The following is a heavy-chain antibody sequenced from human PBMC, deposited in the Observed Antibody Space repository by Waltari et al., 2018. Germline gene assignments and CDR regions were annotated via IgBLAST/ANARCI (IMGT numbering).Heavy chain of an antibody. CDR3: ARDGLYSGSHYYYFYGMDV. CDR2: INPNSGDT. J-gene: IGHJ6*02. CDR1: GYTFTGYY. D-gene: IGHD1-26*01. V-gene: IGHV1-2*06. Sequence: QVQMVQSGAEVKKSGASVRVSCKASGYTFTGYYIHWVRQAPGQGLEWMGRINPNSGDTNSAQNFQGRVTLTRDTAISTAHMELRRLRSDDTAVYYCARDGLYSGSHYYYFYGMDVWGQGTTVTVSS.